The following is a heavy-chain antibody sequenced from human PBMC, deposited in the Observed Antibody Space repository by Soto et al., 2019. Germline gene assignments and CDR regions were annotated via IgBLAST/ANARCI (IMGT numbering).Heavy chain of an antibody. J-gene: IGHJ4*02. CDR3: ARLQAAAGDNDLTFDY. CDR2: IDPSDSYT. Sequence: EVQLVQSGAEVKKPGESLRISCKGSGYSFTSYWISWVRQMPGKGLEWMGRIDPSDSYTNYSPSFQGHVTISADKSISTAYLQWSSLKAADTAMDYGARLQAAAGDNDLTFDYWGQGTLVTVSS. V-gene: IGHV5-10-1*01. D-gene: IGHD6-13*01. CDR1: GYSFTSYW.